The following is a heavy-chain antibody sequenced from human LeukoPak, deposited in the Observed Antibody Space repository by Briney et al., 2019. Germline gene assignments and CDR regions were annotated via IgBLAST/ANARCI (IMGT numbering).Heavy chain of an antibody. CDR1: GGTFSSYA. Sequence: SVKVSCKASGGTFSSYAISWVRQARGQGLEWMGGIIPIFGTANYAQKFQGRVTITADESTSTAYMELSSLRSEDTAVYYCAREARQSGYDPEPLDYWGQGTLVTVSS. V-gene: IGHV1-69*13. J-gene: IGHJ4*02. D-gene: IGHD3-3*01. CDR2: IIPIFGTA. CDR3: AREARQSGYDPEPLDY.